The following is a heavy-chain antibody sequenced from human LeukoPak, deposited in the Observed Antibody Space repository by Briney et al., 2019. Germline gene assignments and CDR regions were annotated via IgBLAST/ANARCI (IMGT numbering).Heavy chain of an antibody. D-gene: IGHD5-18*01. J-gene: IGHJ4*02. CDR2: INHSGST. CDR3: ARGGYSYDPFDY. V-gene: IGHV4-34*01. CDR1: GGSFSGYY. Sequence: SETLPLTCAVYGGSFSGYYWSWIRQPPGKGLEWIGEINHSGSTNYNPSLKSRVTISVDTSKNQFSLKLSSVTAADTAVYYCARGGYSYDPFDYWGQGTLVTVSS.